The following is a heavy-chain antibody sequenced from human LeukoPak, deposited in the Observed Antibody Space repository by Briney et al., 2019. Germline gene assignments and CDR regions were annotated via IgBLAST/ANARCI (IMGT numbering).Heavy chain of an antibody. Sequence: GGSLRLSCATSGFTFSGYGMHWVRQAPGKGLEWVTYIRYDGSNKYYADSVKGRFTISRDNSKNTLYLQMDSLTPEDTAVYYCAGVHVTVGSFYWGQGTLVTVSS. CDR2: IRYDGSNK. J-gene: IGHJ4*02. CDR1: GFTFSGYG. V-gene: IGHV3-30*02. CDR3: AGVHVTVGSFY. D-gene: IGHD3-10*01.